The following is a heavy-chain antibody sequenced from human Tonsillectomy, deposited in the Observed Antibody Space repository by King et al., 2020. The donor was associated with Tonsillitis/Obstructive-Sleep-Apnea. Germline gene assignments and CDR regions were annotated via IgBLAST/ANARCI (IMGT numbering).Heavy chain of an antibody. D-gene: IGHD4-23*01. Sequence: VQLVESGGGLVQPGGSLRLPCAASGFTFSSYWMHWVRQAPGKGLVWVSRINSDGSSTSYADSVKGRFTISRDNAKNTLYLQMNSLRAEDTAVYYCARESVSDYGGSWFDPWGQGTLVTVSS. CDR1: GFTFSSYW. CDR3: ARESVSDYGGSWFDP. CDR2: INSDGSST. J-gene: IGHJ5*02. V-gene: IGHV3-74*01.